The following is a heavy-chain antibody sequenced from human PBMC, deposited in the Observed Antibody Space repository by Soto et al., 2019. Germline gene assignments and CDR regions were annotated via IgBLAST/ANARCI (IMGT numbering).Heavy chain of an antibody. J-gene: IGHJ4*02. D-gene: IGHD2-15*01. CDR3: ARAGRCSGGTCLAWDHFDY. Sequence: EVQLVESGGGLVQPGGSLRLSCAASGFTFSNFWMDWVRQAPGKGLEWVANIKQGGSETYYVDSVKGRFTIPRDNAKNSLYLHMNSLRAEDTAVYYCARAGRCSGGTCLAWDHFDYWGQGSLVTVSS. V-gene: IGHV3-7*01. CDR1: GFTFSNFW. CDR2: IKQGGSET.